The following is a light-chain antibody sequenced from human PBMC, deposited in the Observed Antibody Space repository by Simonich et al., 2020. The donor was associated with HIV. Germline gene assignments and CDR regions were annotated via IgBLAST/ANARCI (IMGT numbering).Light chain of an antibody. CDR1: QGISSY. Sequence: DIQLTQSPSFLSASVGDRVTITCRASQGISSYLAWYQQKPGKVPKLLIYAASTLQSGGPSRFSGSGSGTEFTLTISSLQPEDFATYYCQQLNSYPYTFGQGTKLEIK. CDR2: AAS. J-gene: IGKJ2*01. CDR3: QQLNSYPYT. V-gene: IGKV1-9*01.